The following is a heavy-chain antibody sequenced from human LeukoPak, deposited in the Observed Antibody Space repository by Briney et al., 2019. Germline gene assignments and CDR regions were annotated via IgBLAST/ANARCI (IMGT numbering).Heavy chain of an antibody. V-gene: IGHV4-39*01. D-gene: IGHD3-3*01. CDR1: GGSISSSSYY. Sequence: SETLSLTCTVSGGSISSSSYYWGWIRQPPGKGLEWIGSIYYSGSTYYNPSLKSRVTISVDTSKNQFSLKLSSVTAADTAVYYCARHPISNLLRFLEWSQPHYYYYYMDVWGKGTTVTVSS. CDR2: IYYSGST. CDR3: ARHPISNLLRFLEWSQPHYYYYYMDV. J-gene: IGHJ6*03.